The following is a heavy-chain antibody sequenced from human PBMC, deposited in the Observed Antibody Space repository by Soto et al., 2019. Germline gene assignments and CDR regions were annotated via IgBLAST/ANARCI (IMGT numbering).Heavy chain of an antibody. V-gene: IGHV5-51*01. CDR1: GYDLRDSW. Sequence: PGESLKISCKASGYDLRDSWIGWVRQMPGKGLEWLGIIFPGDSDTKYSPSFQGQVIISADKSIRTAYLQWSSLKASDTAIYYCARQSGMDVWGQGTTVTVSS. CDR3: ARQSGMDV. D-gene: IGHD5-12*01. J-gene: IGHJ6*02. CDR2: IFPGDSDT.